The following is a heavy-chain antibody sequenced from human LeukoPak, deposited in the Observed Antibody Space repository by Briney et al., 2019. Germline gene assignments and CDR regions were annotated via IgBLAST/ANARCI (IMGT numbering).Heavy chain of an antibody. D-gene: IGHD3-22*01. CDR1: GFTFSSYS. CDR3: AKSSGPGGYYYYGMDV. Sequence: GGSLRLSCAASGFTFSSYSMNWVRQAPGKGLEWVSSISSSSSYIYYADSVRGRFTISRDNSKNTLYLQMNSLRAEDTAVYYCAKSSGPGGYYYYGMDVWGQGTTVTVSS. V-gene: IGHV3-21*04. J-gene: IGHJ6*02. CDR2: ISSSSSYI.